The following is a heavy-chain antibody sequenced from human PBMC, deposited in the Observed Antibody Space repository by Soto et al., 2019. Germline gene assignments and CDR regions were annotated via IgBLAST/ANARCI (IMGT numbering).Heavy chain of an antibody. V-gene: IGHV1-46*01. CDR3: ARAYGGVAATGY. CDR2: INPSGGST. Sequence: ASVEVSCKESAYTLTSYYRRWVRQAPGQGLEWMGIINPSGGSTSYAQKFQGRVTMTRDTSTSTVYMELSSLRSEDTAVYYCARAYGGVAATGYWGQGTLVTVSS. CDR1: AYTLTSYY. J-gene: IGHJ4*02. D-gene: IGHD2-15*01.